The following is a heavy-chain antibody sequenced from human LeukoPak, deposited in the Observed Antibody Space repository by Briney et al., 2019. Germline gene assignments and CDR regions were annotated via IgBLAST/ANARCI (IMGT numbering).Heavy chain of an antibody. J-gene: IGHJ4*02. CDR2: ISAYNRST. CDR1: GGTFSSYA. V-gene: IGHV1-18*01. CDR3: ARIHDTSMGKFDY. Sequence: ASVKVSCKASGGTFSSYAISWVRQAPGQGLEWMGWISAYNRSTDYAQNLQGRVTMTTDTSTSTAYMEMRSLRSDDTAVYYCARIHDTSMGKFDYWGQGTLVTVSS. D-gene: IGHD5-18*01.